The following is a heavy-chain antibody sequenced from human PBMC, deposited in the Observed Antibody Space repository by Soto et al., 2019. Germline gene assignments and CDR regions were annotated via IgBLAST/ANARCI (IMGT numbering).Heavy chain of an antibody. V-gene: IGHV1-69*01. CDR3: AREQQLVHWPHPYFDY. Sequence: QVQLVQSGAEVKKPGSSVQVSCKASGGTFSSYAISWVRQAPGQGLEWLGGIIHIFGTANYAQKFQGRVTITADESTSTAYMELSSLRSEDTAVYYWAREQQLVHWPHPYFDYWGQGTLVTVSS. CDR1: GGTFSSYA. CDR2: IIHIFGTA. D-gene: IGHD6-13*01. J-gene: IGHJ4*02.